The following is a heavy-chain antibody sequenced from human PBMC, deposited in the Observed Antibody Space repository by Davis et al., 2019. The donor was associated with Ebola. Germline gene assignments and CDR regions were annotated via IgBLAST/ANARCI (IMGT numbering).Heavy chain of an antibody. J-gene: IGHJ6*02. V-gene: IGHV3-23*01. CDR3: AKHRGVAWNAMDV. CDR2: FSDVSEVT. D-gene: IGHD1-14*01. CDR1: GFAFSNNA. Sequence: GGSLRLSCAASGFAFSNNAMTWVRQAPGKGLEWVSSFSDVSEVTYYADSVKGRFTISRDSSKSTLYLQMSSLRAEDTAVYYCAKHRGVAWNAMDVWGQGTTVTVSS.